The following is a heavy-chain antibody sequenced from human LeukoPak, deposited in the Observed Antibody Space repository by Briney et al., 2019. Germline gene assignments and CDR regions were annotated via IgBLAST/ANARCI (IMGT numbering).Heavy chain of an antibody. J-gene: IGHJ5*02. CDR1: GYSFSSYG. D-gene: IGHD3-10*01. Sequence: ASVKVSCKASGYSFSSYGISWVRQAPGQGLEWMGIINPSGGTTNYAQKFRGRVTMTRDMSTSTVYMELSSLRSEDTAVYYCARDPWGYYGSGSNWFDPWGQGTLVTVSS. CDR3: ARDPWGYYGSGSNWFDP. V-gene: IGHV1-46*01. CDR2: INPSGGTT.